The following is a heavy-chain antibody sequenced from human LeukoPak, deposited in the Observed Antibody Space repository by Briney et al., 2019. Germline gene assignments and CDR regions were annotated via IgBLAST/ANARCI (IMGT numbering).Heavy chain of an antibody. CDR2: IYYTGST. D-gene: IGHD3-10*01. CDR3: ARAVRKNYYGSGSYKGAFDI. J-gene: IGHJ3*02. V-gene: IGHV4-59*12. Sequence: SETLSLTCTISGGSISTYYWSWIRQPPGKGLDWIGYIYYTGSTNYNPSLKSRVTISVDTSKNQFSLKLSSVTAADTAVYYCARAVRKNYYGSGSYKGAFDIWGQGTMVTVSS. CDR1: GGSISTYY.